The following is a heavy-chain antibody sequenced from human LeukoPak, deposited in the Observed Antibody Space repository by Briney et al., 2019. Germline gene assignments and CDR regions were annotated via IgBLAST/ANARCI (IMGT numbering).Heavy chain of an antibody. CDR1: GGSISSGGYS. J-gene: IGHJ4*02. CDR2: IYHSGST. Sequence: PSETLSLTCAVSGGSISSGGYSWSWIRQPPGKGLEWIGYIYHSGSTYYNPSLKSRVTISVDRSKNQFSLKLSSVTAADTAVYYCARSSYYDSSGYLDYWGQGTLVTVSS. D-gene: IGHD3-22*01. CDR3: ARSSYYDSSGYLDY. V-gene: IGHV4-30-2*01.